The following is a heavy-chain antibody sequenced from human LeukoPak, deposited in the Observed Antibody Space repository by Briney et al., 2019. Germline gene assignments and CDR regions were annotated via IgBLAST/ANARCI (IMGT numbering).Heavy chain of an antibody. J-gene: IGHJ4*02. V-gene: IGHV3-23*01. CDR3: AKGGLYYGSASYYDY. CDR2: ISGSGGST. Sequence: PGGSLRLSCAASGFTFSSYAMSWVRQAPGKGLEWVSAISGSGGSTYYADSVKGRFTISRDNSKNTLYLQINSLRAEDTAVYYCAKGGLYYGSASYYDYWGQGTLVTVSS. CDR1: GFTFSSYA. D-gene: IGHD3-10*01.